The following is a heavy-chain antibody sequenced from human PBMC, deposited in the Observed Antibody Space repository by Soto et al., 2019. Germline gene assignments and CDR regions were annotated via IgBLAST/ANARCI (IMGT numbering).Heavy chain of an antibody. V-gene: IGHV3-33*01. D-gene: IGHD1-1*01. J-gene: IGHJ4*02. CDR2: IWYDGSNK. Sequence: HPGGSLRLSCAASGFTFSSYGMHWVRQAPGKGLEWVAVIWYDGSNKYYADSVKGRFTISRDNSKNTLYLQMNSLRAEDTAVYYCARDNNDPPFDYWGQGTLVTVSS. CDR3: ARDNNDPPFDY. CDR1: GFTFSSYG.